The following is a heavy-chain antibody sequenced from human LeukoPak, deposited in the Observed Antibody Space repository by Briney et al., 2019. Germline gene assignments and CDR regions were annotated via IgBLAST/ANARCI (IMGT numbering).Heavy chain of an antibody. Sequence: PGGSLRLSCAASGFTFSSYGMHWVRQAPGKGLEWVAFIRYDGSNKFHGDSVKGRFTISRDNSKNTLFLQLNSLRAEDTAVYYCARESESYDSSGSTFDYWGQGTLVTVSS. V-gene: IGHV3-30*02. CDR1: GFTFSSYG. CDR3: ARESESYDSSGSTFDY. CDR2: IRYDGSNK. J-gene: IGHJ4*02. D-gene: IGHD3-22*01.